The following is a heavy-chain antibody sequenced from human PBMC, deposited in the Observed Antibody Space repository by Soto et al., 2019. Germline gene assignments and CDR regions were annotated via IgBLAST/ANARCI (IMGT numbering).Heavy chain of an antibody. CDR2: IIPIFGTA. Sequence: QVQLVQSGAEVKKPGSSVKVSCKASGGTFSSYAISWVRQAPGQGLEWMGGIIPIFGTANYAQKFQGRVTIXAXGSTSTDYMELSSLRSEDTAVYYCARDVIAAAGTAGWGQGTLVTVSS. CDR1: GGTFSSYA. J-gene: IGHJ4*02. V-gene: IGHV1-69*12. D-gene: IGHD6-13*01. CDR3: ARDVIAAAGTAG.